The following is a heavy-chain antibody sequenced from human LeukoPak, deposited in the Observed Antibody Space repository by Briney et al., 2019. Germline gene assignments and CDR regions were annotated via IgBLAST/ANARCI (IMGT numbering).Heavy chain of an antibody. CDR3: ARETTYYDFWSGYYQGYFDY. J-gene: IGHJ4*02. CDR2: IYYSGST. CDR1: GGSISSSSYY. Sequence: SETLSLTCTVSGGSISSSSYYWGWIRQPPGKGLEWIGSIYYSGSTNYNPSLKSRVTISVDTSKNQFSLKLSSVTAADTAVYYCARETTYYDFWSGYYQGYFDYWGQGTLVTVSS. V-gene: IGHV4-39*07. D-gene: IGHD3-3*01.